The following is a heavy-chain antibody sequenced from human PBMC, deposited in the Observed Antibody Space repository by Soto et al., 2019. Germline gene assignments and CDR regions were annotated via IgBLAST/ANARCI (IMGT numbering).Heavy chain of an antibody. J-gene: IGHJ6*01. V-gene: IGHV3-15*01. CDR2: IRSRTDGGTT. CDR1: VFTLSDAW. D-gene: IGHD2-21*01. Sequence: VGSLRLSCACFVFTLSDAWMSCVRHAPGKWLEWVGRIRSRTDGGTTDYAAPVKGRFTISRDDSKNAVYLEMNNLYTEDTAVYSCPTDAAGYHMVILYYFGLAVCGQGTTVIVS. CDR3: PTDAAGYHMVILYYFGLAV.